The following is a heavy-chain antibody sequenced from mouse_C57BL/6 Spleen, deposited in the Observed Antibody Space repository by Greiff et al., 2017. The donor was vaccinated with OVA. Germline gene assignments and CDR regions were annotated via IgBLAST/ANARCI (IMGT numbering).Heavy chain of an antibody. D-gene: IGHD2-3*01. CDR2: INPSNGGT. CDR3: ARGDGYYDWYFDV. CDR1: GYTFTSYW. J-gene: IGHJ1*03. V-gene: IGHV1-53*01. Sequence: QVQLKQPGTELVKPGASVKLSCKASGYTFTSYWMHWVKQRPGQGLEWIGNINPSNGGTNYNEKFKSKATLTVDKSSSTAYMQLSSLTSEDSAVYYCARGDGYYDWYFDVWGTGTTVTVSS.